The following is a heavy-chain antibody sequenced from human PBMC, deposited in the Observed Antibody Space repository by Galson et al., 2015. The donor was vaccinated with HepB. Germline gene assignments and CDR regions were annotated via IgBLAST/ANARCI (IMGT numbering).Heavy chain of an antibody. CDR2: ISYDGSNK. J-gene: IGHJ4*02. Sequence: SLRLSCAASGFTFSSYAMHWVRQAPGKGLEWVAVISYDGSNKYYADSVKGRFTISRDNSKNTLYLQMNSLRAEDTAVYYCARAPVGYSYGLDYWGQGTLVTVSS. CDR3: ARAPVGYSYGLDY. D-gene: IGHD5-18*01. CDR1: GFTFSSYA. V-gene: IGHV3-30-3*01.